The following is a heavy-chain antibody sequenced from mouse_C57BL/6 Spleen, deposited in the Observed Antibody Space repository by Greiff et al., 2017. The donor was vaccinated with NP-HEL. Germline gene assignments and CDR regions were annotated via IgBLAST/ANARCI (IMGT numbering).Heavy chain of an antibody. V-gene: IGHV1-72*01. CDR2: IDPYSGGT. CDR1: GYTFTSYW. J-gene: IGHJ4*01. Sequence: QVQLQQPGAELVKPGASVKLSCKASGYTFTSYWMHWVKQRPGRGLEWIGRIDPYSGGTKYNEKFKSKATLTVDKPSSTAYMQLSSLTSEDSAVYYCARPLTGRYYAMDYWGQGTSVTVSS. D-gene: IGHD4-1*01. CDR3: ARPLTGRYYAMDY.